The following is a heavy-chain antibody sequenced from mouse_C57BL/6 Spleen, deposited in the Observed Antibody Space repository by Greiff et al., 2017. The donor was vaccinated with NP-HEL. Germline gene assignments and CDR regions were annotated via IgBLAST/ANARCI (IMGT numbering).Heavy chain of an antibody. Sequence: EVQLQQSGPELVKPGASVKISCKASGYTFTDYYMNWVKQSHGKSLEWIGDINPNNGGTSYNQKFKGKATLTVDKSSSTAYMELRSLTSEDSAVYYCARSGITGWFAYWGQGTLVTVSA. D-gene: IGHD2-4*01. V-gene: IGHV1-26*01. CDR3: ARSGITGWFAY. CDR2: INPNNGGT. CDR1: GYTFTDYY. J-gene: IGHJ3*01.